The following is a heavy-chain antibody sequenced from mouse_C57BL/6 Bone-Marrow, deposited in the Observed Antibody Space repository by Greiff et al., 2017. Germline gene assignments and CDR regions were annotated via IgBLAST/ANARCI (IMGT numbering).Heavy chain of an antibody. CDR3: ARLGGSSPY. Sequence: QVQLKQSGAELANPGASVKLSCKASGYTFTSYWMHWVKQRPGPGLEWIGYINPSSGYTKYNQKFKDKVTWTADKSASTAYMQLSSLTYEDSAFYYCARLGGSSPYWGQGTLVTVSA. CDR1: GYTFTSYW. V-gene: IGHV1-7*01. J-gene: IGHJ3*01. CDR2: INPSSGYT. D-gene: IGHD1-1*02.